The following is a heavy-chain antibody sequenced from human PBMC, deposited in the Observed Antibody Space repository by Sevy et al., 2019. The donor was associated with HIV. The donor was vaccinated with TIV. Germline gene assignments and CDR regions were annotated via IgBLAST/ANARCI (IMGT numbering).Heavy chain of an antibody. V-gene: IGHV3-48*03. D-gene: IGHD4-17*01. CDR3: ARDLPPSATTVAHFDY. CDR1: GFPFSSYE. J-gene: IGHJ4*02. CDR2: ISNTGNTI. Sequence: GGSLRLSCAASGFPFSSYEMNWVRQAPGRGLEWISYISNTGNTISYSDSVRGRFTVSRDNAKNSLFLHMNSLRAEDTDTYYCARDLPPSATTVAHFDYWGRGTLVTVSS.